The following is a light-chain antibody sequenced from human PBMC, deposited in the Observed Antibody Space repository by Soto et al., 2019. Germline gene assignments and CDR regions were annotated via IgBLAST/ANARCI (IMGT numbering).Light chain of an antibody. Sequence: EIVLTQSPGTLSLSPWEIATLSCRASQSVSSSYLAWYQQKPGQAPRLLIYGASSRATGIPDRFSGSGSGTDFTLTISRLEPEDFAVYYCQQYGSSPFGGGTKVDIK. CDR2: GAS. J-gene: IGKJ4*01. V-gene: IGKV3-20*01. CDR1: QSVSSSY. CDR3: QQYGSSP.